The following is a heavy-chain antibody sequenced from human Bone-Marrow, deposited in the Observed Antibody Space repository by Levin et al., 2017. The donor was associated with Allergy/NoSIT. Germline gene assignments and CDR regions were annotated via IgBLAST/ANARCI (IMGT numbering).Heavy chain of an antibody. CDR2: IRSKAYGETT. CDR1: GFTFGDYT. J-gene: IGHJ3*01. Sequence: GGSLRLSCTTSGFTFGDYTMSWFRQAPGKRLEWLGFIRSKAYGETTEYAASVKGTFSISRDDSKSIAYLQMHSLNTEDTALYYCARSRSPGGYDDAFDVWGQGTMVTVSS. V-gene: IGHV3-49*03. CDR3: ARSRSPGGYDDAFDV. D-gene: IGHD5-12*01.